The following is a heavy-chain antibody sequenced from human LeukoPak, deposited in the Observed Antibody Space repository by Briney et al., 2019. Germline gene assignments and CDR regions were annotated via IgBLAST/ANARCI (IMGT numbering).Heavy chain of an antibody. CDR1: GFTFSSYG. D-gene: IGHD3-22*01. V-gene: IGHV3-48*01. CDR2: ISSSGSTI. CDR3: ATADSSGATYFDY. J-gene: IGHJ4*02. Sequence: GGSLRLSCAASGFTFSSYGMSWVSQAPGKGLEWVSYISSSGSTIYYADSVKGRFTISRDNAKNSLYLQMNSLRAEDTAVYYCATADSSGATYFDYWGQGTLVTVSS.